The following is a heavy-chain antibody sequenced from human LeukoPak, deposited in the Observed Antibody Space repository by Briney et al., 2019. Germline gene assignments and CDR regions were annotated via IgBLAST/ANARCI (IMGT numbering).Heavy chain of an antibody. V-gene: IGHV3-30*02. J-gene: IGHJ5*02. Sequence: GGSLRLSCAASGFTFSSYGMHWVRQAPGKGLEWVAFIQYDGSHKYYADSVKGRFTISRDNSKNTLFLQMNSLRGEDTAVYYCAKAGGIYYPDHFDPWGQGTLVTVSS. CDR2: IQYDGSHK. D-gene: IGHD1-26*01. CDR3: AKAGGIYYPDHFDP. CDR1: GFTFSSYG.